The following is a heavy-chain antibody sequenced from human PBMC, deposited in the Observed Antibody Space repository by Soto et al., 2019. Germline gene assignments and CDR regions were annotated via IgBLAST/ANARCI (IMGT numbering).Heavy chain of an antibody. J-gene: IGHJ1*01. CDR1: GYTFTSYG. Sequence: QVQLVQSGGEVKKPGASVKVSCKASGYTFTSYGISWVRQAPGQGLEWMGWISAYNGNTNYAQNLQGRVTMTTDTATSTAYMELRSLRSDDTAVYYCARGRLYDTSGFHFLDYFQHWGEGTLVTVSS. CDR2: ISAYNGNT. CDR3: ARGRLYDTSGFHFLDYFQH. V-gene: IGHV1-18*01. D-gene: IGHD3-22*01.